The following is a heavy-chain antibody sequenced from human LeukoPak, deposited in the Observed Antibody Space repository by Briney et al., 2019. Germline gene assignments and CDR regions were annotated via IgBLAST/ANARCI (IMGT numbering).Heavy chain of an antibody. CDR2: IYTNGST. J-gene: IGHJ4*02. Sequence: SETLSLTCTVSGGSISSYYWSWIRQPPGKGPEWIGYIYTNGSTNYNPSLKSRVTISVDTSKNQFSLKLSSVTAADTAVYYCASSPSRDGYNGFDYWGQGTLVTVSS. V-gene: IGHV4-4*09. CDR3: ASSPSRDGYNGFDY. CDR1: GGSISSYY. D-gene: IGHD5-24*01.